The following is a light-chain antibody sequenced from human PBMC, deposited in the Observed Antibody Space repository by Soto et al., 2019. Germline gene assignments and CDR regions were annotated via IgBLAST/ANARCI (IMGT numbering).Light chain of an antibody. CDR1: RTVSNW. CDR2: RAS. Sequence: IQMTQTPSTLSASVGERDTITCRASRTVSNWLAWYQHQPGRAPRLLISRASILESGVPPRFSGSGFGTEFTLTIDSLQPDDFGTYYCQQYNSYALTFGQGTRLEIK. CDR3: QQYNSYALT. V-gene: IGKV1-5*03. J-gene: IGKJ5*01.